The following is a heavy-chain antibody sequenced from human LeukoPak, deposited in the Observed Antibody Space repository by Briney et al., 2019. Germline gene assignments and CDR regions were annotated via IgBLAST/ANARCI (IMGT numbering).Heavy chain of an antibody. D-gene: IGHD3-10*01. J-gene: IGHJ4*02. Sequence: GGSLRLSCAASGFTFSSYAMSWVRQAPGGGLEWVSGISGDGYSTYYADSVKGRFAISRDNSKSTLYLQMNSLRAEDTAVYYCAKDFGRNLGGPGYWGRGTRVTVSS. CDR2: ISGDGYST. CDR3: AKDFGRNLGGPGY. V-gene: IGHV3-23*01. CDR1: GFTFSSYA.